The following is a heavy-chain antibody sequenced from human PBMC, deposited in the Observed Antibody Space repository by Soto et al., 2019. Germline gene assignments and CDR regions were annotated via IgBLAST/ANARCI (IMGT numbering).Heavy chain of an antibody. Sequence: VQLVESGGGVVQPGRSLRLSCAASGFTFSDYAMHWVRQAPGKGLEWVAVVSHDGRNTHYADSVKGRFTISRDSSRNTVSLDRTSLRAEDPAVYYCARGGRQWLVTSDFNYWGQGALVTVSS. CDR3: ARGGRQWLVTSDFNY. V-gene: IGHV3-30*03. J-gene: IGHJ4*02. CDR2: VSHDGRNT. CDR1: GFTFSDYA. D-gene: IGHD6-19*01.